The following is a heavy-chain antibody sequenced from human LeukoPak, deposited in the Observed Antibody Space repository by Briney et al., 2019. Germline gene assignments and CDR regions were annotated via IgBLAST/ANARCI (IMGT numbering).Heavy chain of an antibody. CDR1: GFTFSSYT. CDR2: IRSSGEST. Sequence: GGSLRLSCPTSGFTFSSYTMSWVRQAPGTGPEWVSAIRSSGESTYYADSVKGRFTISRDNSKNTLYFQMNSLRAEDTAVYYCARALTPKFGVWYYMDVWGKGTTVTVSS. D-gene: IGHD3-3*01. V-gene: IGHV3-23*01. CDR3: ARALTPKFGVWYYMDV. J-gene: IGHJ6*03.